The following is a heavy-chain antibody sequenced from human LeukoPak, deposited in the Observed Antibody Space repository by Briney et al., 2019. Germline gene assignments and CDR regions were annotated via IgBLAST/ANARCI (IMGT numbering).Heavy chain of an antibody. CDR3: ARDRGSGYDFDY. CDR1: GYTFTGYY. V-gene: IGHV1-2*06. CDR2: INPNSGGT. Sequence: ASVKVSCNASGYTFTGYYMHWVRQAPGQGLECMGRINPNSGGTNYAQKFQGRVTMTRDTSISTAYMELSRLRSGDTAIYYCARDRGSGYDFDYWGPGTLVTVSS. J-gene: IGHJ4*02. D-gene: IGHD5-12*01.